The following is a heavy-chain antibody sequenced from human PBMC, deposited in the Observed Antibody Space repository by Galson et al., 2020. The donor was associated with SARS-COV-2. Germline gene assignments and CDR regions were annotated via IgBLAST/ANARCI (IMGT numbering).Heavy chain of an antibody. D-gene: IGHD5-12*01. V-gene: IGHV3-21*01. J-gene: IGHJ6*02. Sequence: TGGSLRLSCAPSGFILSSQTANWVRQAPGKGLELVSSISSTNYINYADSVRGRFTISRDDAKNSVYLEMDSLRAEDAGVYYCARVLRGYGHFYYGMYVWRQGTSFIVSS. CDR2: ISSTNYI. CDR3: ARVLRGYGHFYYGMYV. CDR1: GFILSSQT.